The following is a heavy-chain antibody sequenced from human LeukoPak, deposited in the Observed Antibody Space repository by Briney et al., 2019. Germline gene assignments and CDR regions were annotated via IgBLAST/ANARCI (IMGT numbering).Heavy chain of an antibody. CDR1: GGSFSGYY. CDR2: INHSGST. V-gene: IGHV4-34*01. CDR3: ARVLWDSSGYYFVY. J-gene: IGHJ4*02. Sequence: SETLSLTCAVYGGSFSGYYWSWIRQPPGKGLEWIGEINHSGSTNYSPSLKSRVTISVDTSKNQFSLKLSSVTAADTAVYYCARVLWDSSGYYFVYWGQGTLVTVSS. D-gene: IGHD3-22*01.